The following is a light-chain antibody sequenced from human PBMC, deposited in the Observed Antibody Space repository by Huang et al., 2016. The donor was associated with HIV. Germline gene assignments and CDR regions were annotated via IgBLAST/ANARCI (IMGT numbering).Light chain of an antibody. V-gene: IGKV1-5*03. J-gene: IGKJ1*01. CDR3: QEYNSYSRT. CDR2: KSC. Sequence: DIQMTQSPSTLSASVRDRVTITCRASQSISSWVAWYQQKPGKAPKLLIYKSCSLESGVPSRFSGSGSVTEFTLTISSLQPDDFATYYCQEYNSYSRTFGQGTKVEIK. CDR1: QSISSW.